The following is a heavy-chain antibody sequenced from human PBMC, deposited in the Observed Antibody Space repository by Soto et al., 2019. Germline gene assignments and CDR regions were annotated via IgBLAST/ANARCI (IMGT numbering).Heavy chain of an antibody. CDR2: IHHSGST. CDR1: GGSISISNW. CDR3: PRGCYYFYRYG. J-gene: IGHJ6*03. V-gene: IGHV4-4*01. Sequence: QVQLQESGPGLVKPSETLSLTCAVSGGSISISNWWSWVRQTPGKGLEWIGQIHHSGSTNYSPSLTSRVTISVDKSKNQLSRKFSSVSAEETAVYCCPRGCYYFYRYGWGKGTTVTVSS.